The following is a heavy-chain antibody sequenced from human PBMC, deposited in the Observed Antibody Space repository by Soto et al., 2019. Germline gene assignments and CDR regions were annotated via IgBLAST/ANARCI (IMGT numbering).Heavy chain of an antibody. Sequence: GASVKVSCKASGYTFTGYYMHWVRQAPGQGLEWMGVINPSGGSTSYTQKFQGRVTMTRDTSTSTVYMELSSLRSEDTAVYYCARQDYSDSFDYWGQGTLVPSPQ. J-gene: IGHJ4*02. CDR2: INPSGGST. CDR1: GYTFTGYY. CDR3: ARQDYSDSFDY. V-gene: IGHV1-46*01. D-gene: IGHD3-22*01.